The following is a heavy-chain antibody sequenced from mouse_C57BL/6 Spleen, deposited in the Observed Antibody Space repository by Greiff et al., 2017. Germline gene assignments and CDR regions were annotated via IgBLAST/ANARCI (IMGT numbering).Heavy chain of an antibody. CDR1: GYAFTSYW. J-gene: IGHJ3*01. D-gene: IGHD2-1*01. CDR2: IYPGDGDT. CDR3: ARSGRDCNYAY. V-gene: IGHV1-80*01. Sequence: VQLQESGAELVKPGASVKISCKASGYAFTSYWMNWVKQRPGKGLEWIGQIYPGDGDTNYNGKFKGKATLTADKSSSTAYMQLSSLTSEDSAVYFCARSGRDCNYAYWGQGTLVTVSA.